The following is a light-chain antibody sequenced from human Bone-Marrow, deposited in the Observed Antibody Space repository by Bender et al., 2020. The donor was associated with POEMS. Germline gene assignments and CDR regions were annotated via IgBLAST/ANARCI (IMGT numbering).Light chain of an antibody. CDR3: CSFTTTFTWV. CDR2: EVS. Sequence: QSALTQPASVSGSPGQSITISCTGTSSDVGGENYVSWYQQHPGKAPQLMIYEVSKRSSGVSYRFSGSKSGNTASLTISGLQAEDEADYYCCSFTTTFTWVFGGGTKVIVL. J-gene: IGLJ3*02. V-gene: IGLV2-14*01. CDR1: SSDVGGENY.